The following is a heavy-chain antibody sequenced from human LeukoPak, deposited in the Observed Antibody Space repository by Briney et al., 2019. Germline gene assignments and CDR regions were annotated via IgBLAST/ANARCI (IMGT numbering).Heavy chain of an antibody. CDR2: IKQDGSEK. CDR1: GFTFSNYW. Sequence: GGSLRLSCAASGFTFSNYWMSWVRQAPGKGLEWVANIKQDGSEKYYVDSVKGRFTISRDNAKNSLYLRMNSLRAEDTAVYYCARDSTYYYDSSGYRWGQGTLVTVSS. D-gene: IGHD3-22*01. J-gene: IGHJ4*02. V-gene: IGHV3-7*01. CDR3: ARDSTYYYDSSGYR.